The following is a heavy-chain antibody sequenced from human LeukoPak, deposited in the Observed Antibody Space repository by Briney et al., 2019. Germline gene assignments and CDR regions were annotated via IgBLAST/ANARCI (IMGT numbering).Heavy chain of an antibody. J-gene: IGHJ4*02. V-gene: IGHV4-59*01. CDR2: IYYSGRT. CDR3: ARDVGARLPGY. CDR1: VGSLSGYY. Sequence: PGTLSLTCTVSVGSLSGYYWSWGREPPGRGVEGSGGIYYSGRTRSTTSLTSRGTISVYTSKSKCSLRLRAVPAADTAVYYCARDVGARLPGYWGQGILVTVSS. D-gene: IGHD6-6*01.